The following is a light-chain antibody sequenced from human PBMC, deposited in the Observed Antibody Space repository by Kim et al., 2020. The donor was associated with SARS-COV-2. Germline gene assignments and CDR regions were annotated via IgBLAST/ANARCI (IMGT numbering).Light chain of an antibody. CDR2: GKN. J-gene: IGLJ2*01. CDR3: NSRDSSGNLVV. CDR1: SLRSYY. Sequence: SSELTQDPAVSVALGQTVRITCQGDSLRSYYASWYQHKPGQAPVLVIYGKNNRPSGIPDRFSGSSSGNTASLTITGAQAEDEADYYCNSRDSSGNLVVFG. V-gene: IGLV3-19*01.